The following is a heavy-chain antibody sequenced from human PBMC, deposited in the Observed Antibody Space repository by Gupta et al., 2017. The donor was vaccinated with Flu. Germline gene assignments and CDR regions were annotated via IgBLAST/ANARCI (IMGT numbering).Heavy chain of an antibody. CDR2: INHSGST. V-gene: IGHV4-34*01. D-gene: IGHD3-3*01. Sequence: QVQLQQWGAGLLKPSETLSLTCAVYGGSSSGYYWSWIRQPPGKGLEWIGEINHSGSTNYNPSLKSRVTISVDTSKNQFSLKLSSVTAADTAVYYCARVPQIGGPFDYWGQGTLVTVSS. CDR1: GGSSSGYY. CDR3: ARVPQIGGPFDY. J-gene: IGHJ4*02.